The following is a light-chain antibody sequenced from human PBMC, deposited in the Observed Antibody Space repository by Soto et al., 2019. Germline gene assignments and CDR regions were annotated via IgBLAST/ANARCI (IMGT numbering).Light chain of an antibody. CDR2: GAS. CDR3: QQRSNWPWT. J-gene: IGKJ1*01. V-gene: IGKV3-11*01. CDR1: QSVSSY. Sequence: EIVMTQSPATLSVSPVERATLSCMASQSVSSYLAWYQQKPGQAPRLLIYGASTRATGIPARFSGSGSGTDFTLTISSLEPEDFAVYYCQQRSNWPWTFGQGTKVDIK.